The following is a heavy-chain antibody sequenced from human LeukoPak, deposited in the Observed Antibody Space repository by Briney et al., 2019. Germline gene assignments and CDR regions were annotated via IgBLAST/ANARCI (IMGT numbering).Heavy chain of an antibody. V-gene: IGHV3-23*01. CDR2: GSGGST. J-gene: IGHJ4*02. Sequence: GSGGSTYYADSVKGRFTISRDNSKNTLYLQMNSLRAEDTAVYYCAKDASYSSGWDLFDYWGQGTLVTVSS. CDR3: AKDASYSSGWDLFDY. D-gene: IGHD6-19*01.